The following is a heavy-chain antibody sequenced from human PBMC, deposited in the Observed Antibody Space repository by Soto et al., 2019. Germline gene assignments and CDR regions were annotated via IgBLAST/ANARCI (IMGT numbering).Heavy chain of an antibody. CDR2: IYWDDNN. Sequence: QITLKESGPTLVKPTQTLTLTCTFSGFSLSTSGVGVGWIRQPPGKALEWLALIYWDDNNRYSPSLKSRLTVTKDTSKNQVVLTRTNMDPVDTATYYCAPRRGGYDSSGYYRNYFDPWGQGTLVTVSS. CDR1: GFSLSTSGVG. CDR3: APRRGGYDSSGYYRNYFDP. V-gene: IGHV2-5*02. J-gene: IGHJ5*02. D-gene: IGHD3-22*01.